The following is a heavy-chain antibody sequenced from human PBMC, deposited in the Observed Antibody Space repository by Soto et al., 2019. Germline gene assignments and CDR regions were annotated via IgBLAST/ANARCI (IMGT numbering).Heavy chain of an antibody. Sequence: SETLSLTCTVSGGSISSYYWSWIRQPPGKGLEWIGYIYYSGTTNYNPSLKSRVTISVDTSKNQFSLKLSSVTAGDTAVYYCASWWAIRGYFTYWGQGSLVTVSS. J-gene: IGHJ4*02. CDR3: ASWWAIRGYFTY. D-gene: IGHD2-15*01. CDR2: IYYSGTT. V-gene: IGHV4-59*08. CDR1: GGSISSYY.